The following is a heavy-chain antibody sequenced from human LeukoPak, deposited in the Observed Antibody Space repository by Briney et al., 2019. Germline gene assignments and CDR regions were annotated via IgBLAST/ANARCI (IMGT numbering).Heavy chain of an antibody. Sequence: GGSLRLSCAASGFTFSDYYMSWIRQAPGKGLEWVSYISSSGSTIYYADSVKGRFTISRDNAKNSLYLQMNSLRAEDTAVYYCARDRIAAAGTWFDPWGQGTLVTVSS. CDR2: ISSSGSTI. CDR1: GFTFSDYY. J-gene: IGHJ5*02. D-gene: IGHD6-13*01. CDR3: ARDRIAAAGTWFDP. V-gene: IGHV3-11*04.